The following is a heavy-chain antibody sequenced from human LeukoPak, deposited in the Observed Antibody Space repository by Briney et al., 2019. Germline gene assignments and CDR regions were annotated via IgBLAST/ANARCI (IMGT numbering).Heavy chain of an antibody. D-gene: IGHD1-14*01. Sequence: SETLSLTCTVSGGSISSYYWTWIRQPAGKGLEWIGRIYTTGSTNYNPSLNSRVTMSVDTSKNQFSLKLSSVTAADTAVYYCARAVSWSGPGAKGIYYGMDVWGQGTTVTVSS. CDR3: ARAVSWSGPGAKGIYYGMDV. V-gene: IGHV4-4*07. CDR1: GGSISSYY. CDR2: IYTTGST. J-gene: IGHJ6*02.